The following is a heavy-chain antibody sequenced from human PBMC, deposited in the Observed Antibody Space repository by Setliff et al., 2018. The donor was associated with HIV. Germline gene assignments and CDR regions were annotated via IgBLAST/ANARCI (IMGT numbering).Heavy chain of an antibody. CDR1: GGSISSSSYY. D-gene: IGHD5-18*01. CDR2: IYYSGST. V-gene: IGHV4-39*01. CDR3: ARRQQLWLLYAFDI. J-gene: IGHJ3*02. Sequence: ETLSLTCTVSGGSISSSSYYWGWIRQPPGKGLEWIGSIYYSGSTYYNPSLKSRVTISVDTSKNQFSLRLSSVTAADTAVYYCARRQQLWLLYAFDIWGQGTMVTVSS.